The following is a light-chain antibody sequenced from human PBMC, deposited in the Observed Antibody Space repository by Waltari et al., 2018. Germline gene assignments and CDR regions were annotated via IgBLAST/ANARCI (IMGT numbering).Light chain of an antibody. V-gene: IGKV1-5*03. CDR1: QRIGTL. CDR2: WAT. J-gene: IGKJ3*01. Sequence: DIQLTQSPSTLSASVGDRVTITCRASQRIGTLLAWYQQEPGKAPKFLIYWATTLGNWVPSRFSGSGSGTEFTLTISILQPDDFATCYCQRYNSYPITFGPGTKVDS. CDR3: QRYNSYPIT.